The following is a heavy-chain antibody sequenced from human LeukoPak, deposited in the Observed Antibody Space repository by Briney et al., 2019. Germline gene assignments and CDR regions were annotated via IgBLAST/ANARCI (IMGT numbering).Heavy chain of an antibody. Sequence: ASVKVSCKASGGAFSSYAISWVRQAPGQGLEWMGRIIPILGIANYAQKFQGRVTITADKSTSTAYMELSSLRSEDTAVYYCARADKLHCGETIFGGCAFDIWGQGTMVTVSS. J-gene: IGHJ3*02. CDR1: GGAFSSYA. D-gene: IGHD3-3*01. V-gene: IGHV1-69*04. CDR2: IIPILGIA. CDR3: ARADKLHCGETIFGGCAFDI.